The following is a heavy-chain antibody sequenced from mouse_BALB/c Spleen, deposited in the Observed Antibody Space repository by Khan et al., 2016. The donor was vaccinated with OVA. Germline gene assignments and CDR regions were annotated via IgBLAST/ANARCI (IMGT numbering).Heavy chain of an antibody. CDR2: INPRSGDT. J-gene: IGHJ4*01. D-gene: IGHD2-14*01. Sequence: QVQLKQSGAELVRPGASVRMSCKASGYTFTSHSMHWVKQRPGQGLEWIGYINPRSGDTHYIQKFNDKATLTADISSSTAYMQLSSLTSEDSAVYYCTRRTTEYALAYWGQGTSVTVSA. V-gene: IGHV1-4*01. CDR1: GYTFTSHS. CDR3: TRRTTEYALAY.